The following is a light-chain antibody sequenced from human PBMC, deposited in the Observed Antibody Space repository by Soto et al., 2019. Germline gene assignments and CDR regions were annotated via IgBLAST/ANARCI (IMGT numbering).Light chain of an antibody. Sequence: QAVVTQPPSVSGAPGQRVTISCTGSSSNIGAGYDVHWYHQLPGTAPKLLIYGNNNRPSGVPDRFSGSGSGTSASLAITGLQAEDEADYYCQSYDSSLSVWVFGGGTKLTVL. J-gene: IGLJ3*02. CDR1: SSNIGAGYD. CDR3: QSYDSSLSVWV. CDR2: GNN. V-gene: IGLV1-40*01.